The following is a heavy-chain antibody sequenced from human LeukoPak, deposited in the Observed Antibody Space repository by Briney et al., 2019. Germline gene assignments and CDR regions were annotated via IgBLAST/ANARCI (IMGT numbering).Heavy chain of an antibody. V-gene: IGHV4-39*01. J-gene: IGHJ4*02. CDR1: GGSISSNSYY. CDR2: IYYSGSP. Sequence: PSETLSLICTVSGGSISSNSYYWGWIRQPPGKGLEWIGSIYYSGSPYYNPSLKSRVTISVDTSKNQFSLKVISVTAADTAVYYCARWRTARTGFDYWGQGTLVTVSS. D-gene: IGHD3/OR15-3a*01. CDR3: ARWRTARTGFDY.